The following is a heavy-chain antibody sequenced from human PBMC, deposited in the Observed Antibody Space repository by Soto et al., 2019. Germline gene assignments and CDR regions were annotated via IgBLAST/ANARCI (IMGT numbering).Heavy chain of an antibody. J-gene: IGHJ4*02. D-gene: IGHD5-18*01. CDR3: TREARGYSYGDN. CDR2: ISESGGRT. V-gene: IGHV3-23*01. CDR1: GFTFSSYA. Sequence: EVQLLESGGGLVQHGGSLRLSCAASGFTFSSYAMSWVRQAPGKGLEWVSAISESGGRTYYADSVKGRFTISRDNSKNTLYLQMNSLRAEDTAVYYCTREARGYSYGDNWGQGTLVKVSS.